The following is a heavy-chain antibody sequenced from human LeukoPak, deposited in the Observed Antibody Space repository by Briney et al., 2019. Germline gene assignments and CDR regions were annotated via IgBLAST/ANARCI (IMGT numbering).Heavy chain of an antibody. CDR2: IYGDGST. D-gene: IGHD2-2*01. CDR1: GLIVSSNY. CDR3: AKAPTTPIVVVPAAPFDY. Sequence: GGSLRLSCAASGLIVSSNYMSWVRQAPGKGLEWVSIIYGDGSTYYADSVKGRFTISRDNSKNTLYLQMNSLRAEDTAVYYCAKAPTTPIVVVPAAPFDYWGQGTLVTVSS. V-gene: IGHV3-53*01. J-gene: IGHJ4*02.